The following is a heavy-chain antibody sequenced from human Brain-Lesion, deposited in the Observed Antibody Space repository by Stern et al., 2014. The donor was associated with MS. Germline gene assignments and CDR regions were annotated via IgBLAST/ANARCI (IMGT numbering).Heavy chain of an antibody. CDR2: IWFDGNTK. D-gene: IGHD2-21*02. CDR3: AREDCGGDCPPNY. CDR1: GFTFIRYG. V-gene: IGHV3-33*01. Sequence: VQLVESGGGVVQPGRSLRLSCAASGFTFIRYGIHCVRQAPRKGLERVTVIWFDGNTKYYADSVKGRFTISRDNSKNTVYLHMDSLRADDTAVYYCAREDCGGDCPPNYWGRGTLVTVSS. J-gene: IGHJ4*02.